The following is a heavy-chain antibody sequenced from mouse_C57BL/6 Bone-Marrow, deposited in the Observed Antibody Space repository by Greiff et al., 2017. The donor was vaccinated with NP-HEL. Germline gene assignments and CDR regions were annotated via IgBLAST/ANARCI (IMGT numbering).Heavy chain of an antibody. CDR1: GYTFTNYW. J-gene: IGHJ2*01. V-gene: IGHV1-63*01. CDR3: ARRGRNYGLDY. Sequence: QVQLQQSGAELVRPGTSVKMSCKASGYTFTNYWIGWAKQRPGHGLEWIGDIYPGGGYTNYNEKLKGKATLTADKSSSTAYMQFSSLTSEDSAIYYCARRGRNYGLDYWGQGTTLTVSS. D-gene: IGHD1-1*01. CDR2: IYPGGGYT.